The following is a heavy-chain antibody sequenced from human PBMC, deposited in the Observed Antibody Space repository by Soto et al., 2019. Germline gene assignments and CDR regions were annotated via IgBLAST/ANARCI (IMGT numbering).Heavy chain of an antibody. V-gene: IGHV4-30-2*01. CDR3: ARGINYYDSSGDSWFDP. D-gene: IGHD3-22*01. Sequence: SETLSLTCTVSGGSINRGDYSWTWIRQPPGKGLEWIGYIYHTGTTYYNMSLKSRVTISVDRSKNQFSLKLSSVIAADTAVYYCARGINYYDSSGDSWFDPWGQGTLVTVSS. J-gene: IGHJ5*02. CDR1: GGSINRGDYS. CDR2: IYHTGTT.